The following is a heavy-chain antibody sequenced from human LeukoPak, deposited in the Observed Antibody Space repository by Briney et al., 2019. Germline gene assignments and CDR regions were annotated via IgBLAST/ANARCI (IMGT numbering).Heavy chain of an antibody. CDR3: ARELDGADY. Sequence: PGRSLRLSCAASGFTFSSYGMHWVRQAPGKGLEWVAIIWYDGSNEYYVDSVKGRFTISRDNSKNTLYLQMSSLRAEDTAVYYCARELDGADYWGQGTLVTVSS. V-gene: IGHV3-33*01. D-gene: IGHD4-17*01. CDR1: GFTFSSYG. J-gene: IGHJ4*02. CDR2: IWYDGSNE.